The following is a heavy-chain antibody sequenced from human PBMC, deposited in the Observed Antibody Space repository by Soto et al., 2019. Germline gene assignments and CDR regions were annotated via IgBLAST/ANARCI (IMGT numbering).Heavy chain of an antibody. CDR1: GFTFNSYS. Sequence: PGGSLRLSCAASGFTFNSYSMNWVRQAPGKGLEWVSSMSRSSRYIYYADSVKGRFTISRDNAKNSVYLQMNRLRAEDTAVYYCERDGGVADTLDNYFDYWGQGTLVTVSS. J-gene: IGHJ4*02. D-gene: IGHD2-15*01. V-gene: IGHV3-21*01. CDR2: MSRSSRYI. CDR3: ERDGGVADTLDNYFDY.